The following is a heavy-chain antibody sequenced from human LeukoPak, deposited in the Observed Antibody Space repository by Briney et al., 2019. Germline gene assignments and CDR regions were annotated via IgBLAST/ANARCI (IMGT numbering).Heavy chain of an antibody. CDR3: ARPRAGFTVTTSDY. Sequence: PGGSLRLSCAASGFTFSSYSMNWVRQAPGKGLGWGSYISGSSSTIYYADSVKGRFTISRDNAKNSLYLQMNSLRAEDTAVYYCARPRAGFTVTTSDYWGQGTLVTVSS. CDR1: GFTFSSYS. V-gene: IGHV3-48*01. D-gene: IGHD4-17*01. J-gene: IGHJ4*02. CDR2: ISGSSSTI.